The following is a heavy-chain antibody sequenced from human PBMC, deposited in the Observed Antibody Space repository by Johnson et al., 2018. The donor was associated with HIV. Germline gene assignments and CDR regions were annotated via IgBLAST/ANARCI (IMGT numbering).Heavy chain of an antibody. V-gene: IGHV3-30*04. J-gene: IGHJ3*02. CDR2: ISYDGSNK. CDR3: ARGEAADGAFDI. CDR1: GFTFSSYA. D-gene: IGHD6-13*01. Sequence: QVQLVESGGGVVQPGGSLRLSCAASGFTFSSYAMHWVRQAPGKGLEWVAVISYDGSNKYYADSVKGRFTISRDNSKNTLYLQMNSLRAEDTAVYYCARGEAADGAFDIWGQGTMVTVSS.